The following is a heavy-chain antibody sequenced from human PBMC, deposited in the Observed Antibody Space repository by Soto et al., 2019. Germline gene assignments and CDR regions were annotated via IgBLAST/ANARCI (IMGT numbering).Heavy chain of an antibody. CDR2: IYYSGST. Sequence: SETLSLTCTVSGGSISSYXWSWIRQPPGKGLEWIGYIYYSGSTNYNPSLKSRVTISVDTSKNQFSLKLSSVTAADTAVYYCARTVLLWFGELQSFDYWGQGTLVTVSS. CDR1: GGSISSYX. D-gene: IGHD3-10*01. V-gene: IGHV4-59*01. J-gene: IGHJ4*02. CDR3: ARTVLLWFGELQSFDY.